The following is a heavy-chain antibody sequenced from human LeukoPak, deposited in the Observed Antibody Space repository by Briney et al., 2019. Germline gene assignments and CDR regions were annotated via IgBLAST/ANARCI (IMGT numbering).Heavy chain of an antibody. CDR1: GYTFTSYA. D-gene: IGHD3-10*01. V-gene: IGHV7-4-1*02. CDR2: INTNTGNP. J-gene: IGHJ6*03. CDR3: ARDGSHYYGSAYYYMDV. Sequence: ASVKVSCKASGYTFTSYAMNWVRQAPGQGLEWMGWINTNTGNPTYAQGFTGRFVFSLDTSVSTAYLQISSLKAEDTAVYYCARDGSHYYGSAYYYMDVWGKGTTVTVSS.